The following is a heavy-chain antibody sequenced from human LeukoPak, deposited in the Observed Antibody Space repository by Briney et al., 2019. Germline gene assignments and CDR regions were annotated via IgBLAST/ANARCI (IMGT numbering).Heavy chain of an antibody. CDR1: GFTFDDYG. V-gene: IGHV3-20*04. J-gene: IGHJ5*02. CDR3: ARCSSTSCTNWFDP. Sequence: GGSLRLSCAASGFTFDDYGMSWVRQAPGKGLEWASGINWNGGSTGYADSVKGRFTISRDNAKNSLYLQMSSLRAEDTALYYCARCSSTSCTNWFDPWGQGTLVTVSS. CDR2: INWNGGST. D-gene: IGHD2-2*01.